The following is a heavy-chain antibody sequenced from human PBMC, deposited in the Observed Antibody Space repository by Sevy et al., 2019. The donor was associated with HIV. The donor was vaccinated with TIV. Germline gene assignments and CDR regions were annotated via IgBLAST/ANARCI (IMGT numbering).Heavy chain of an antibody. J-gene: IGHJ5*02. V-gene: IGHV4-34*01. Sequence: SETLSLTCAVYGGSFSGYYWSWIRQPPGKGLEWIGEINHSGSTNYNPSLKSRVTISVDTSKNQFSLKLSSVTAADTAVYYCARGSHDYGDYWGWYNWFDPWGQGTLVTVSS. CDR3: ARGSHDYGDYWGWYNWFDP. CDR1: GGSFSGYY. D-gene: IGHD4-17*01. CDR2: INHSGST.